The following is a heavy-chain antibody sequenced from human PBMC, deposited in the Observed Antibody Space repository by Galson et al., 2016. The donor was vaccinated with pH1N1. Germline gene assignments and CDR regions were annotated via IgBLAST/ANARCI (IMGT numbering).Heavy chain of an antibody. CDR2: VYSPDSDT. Sequence: QSGAELKKAGESLKISCKGSGYTFTTYWIAWVRQMPGKGLEWMGIVYSPDSDTRYSPSFEGQVTISADKSISTAYLQWSSLKASDTAVYYCARLIGGGYNIRESDYWGQGTQVTVSS. V-gene: IGHV5-51*03. CDR1: GYTFTTYW. D-gene: IGHD5-24*01. CDR3: ARLIGGGYNIRESDY. J-gene: IGHJ4*02.